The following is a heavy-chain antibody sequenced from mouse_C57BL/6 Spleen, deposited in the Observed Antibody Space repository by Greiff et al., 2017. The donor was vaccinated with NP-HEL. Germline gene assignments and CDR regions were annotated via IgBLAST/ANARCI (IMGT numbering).Heavy chain of an antibody. CDR2: ISAGGSYT. V-gene: IGHV5-4*01. J-gene: IGHJ3*01. CDR1: GFTFSSYA. D-gene: IGHD1-1*01. Sequence: DVQLVESGGGLVKPGGSLKLSCAASGFTFSSYAMSWVRQTPEKRLEWVATISAGGSYTYYPDNVKGRFTISRDNATNNLYLQMCHLKSEDTAMYYGARDDYGSSSAWFAYWGQGTLVTVSA. CDR3: ARDDYGSSSAWFAY.